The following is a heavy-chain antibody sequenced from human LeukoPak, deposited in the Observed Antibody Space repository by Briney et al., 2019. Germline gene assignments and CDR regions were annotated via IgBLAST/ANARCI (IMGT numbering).Heavy chain of an antibody. CDR2: IYSGGST. V-gene: IGHV3-53*01. Sequence: GGSLRLSCAASGFTVSSNYMSWVRQAPGKGLEWVSVIYSGGSTFYADSVKGRFSISRDNSKNTLYLQMNSLRAEDTAVYYCAPMAADTAMVGMDVWGQGTEVTVSS. D-gene: IGHD5-18*01. CDR3: APMAADTAMVGMDV. CDR1: GFTVSSNY. J-gene: IGHJ6*02.